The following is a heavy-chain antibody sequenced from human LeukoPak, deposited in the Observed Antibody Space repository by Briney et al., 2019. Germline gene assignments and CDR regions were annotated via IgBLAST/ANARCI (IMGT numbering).Heavy chain of an antibody. CDR1: GGSISSGGYY. D-gene: IGHD5-12*01. J-gene: IGHJ4*02. CDR2: IYYSGST. Sequence: SETLSLTCTVSGGSISSGGYYWSWIRQHPGKGLEWIGYIYYSGSTYYNPSLKSRVTISVDTSKNQFSLKLSSVTAADTAVYYCAREHPVAIAPDYWGQGTLVTVSS. V-gene: IGHV4-31*03. CDR3: AREHPVAIAPDY.